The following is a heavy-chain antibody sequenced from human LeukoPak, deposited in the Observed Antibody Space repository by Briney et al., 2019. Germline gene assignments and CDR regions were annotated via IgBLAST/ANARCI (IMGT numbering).Heavy chain of an antibody. D-gene: IGHD1-14*01. CDR1: GFTFSSYS. Sequence: GGSLRLSCAASGFTFSSYSMNWVRQAPGKGLEWVSSISSSSSYIYYADSVKGRFTISRDNAKNSLYLQMNSLRAEDTAVYYCARVPPPDDYYMDVWGKGTTVTVSS. J-gene: IGHJ6*03. V-gene: IGHV3-21*01. CDR2: ISSSSSYI. CDR3: ARVPPPDDYYMDV.